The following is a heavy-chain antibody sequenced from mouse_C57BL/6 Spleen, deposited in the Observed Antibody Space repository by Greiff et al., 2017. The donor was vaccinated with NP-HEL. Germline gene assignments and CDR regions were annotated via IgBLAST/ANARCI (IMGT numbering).Heavy chain of an antibody. CDR3: ARSAYSNNYAMDY. Sequence: VQLQQPGAELVRPGSSVKLSCKASGYTFTSYWMHWVKQRPIQGLEWIGNIDPSDSETHYNQKFKDKATLTVDKSSRTAYMQHSSLTSEDSAVYYCARSAYSNNYAMDYWGQGTSVTVSS. J-gene: IGHJ4*01. CDR2: IDPSDSET. CDR1: GYTFTSYW. V-gene: IGHV1-52*01. D-gene: IGHD2-5*01.